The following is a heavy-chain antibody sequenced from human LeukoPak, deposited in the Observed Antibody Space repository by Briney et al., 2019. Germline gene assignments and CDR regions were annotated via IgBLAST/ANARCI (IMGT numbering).Heavy chain of an antibody. V-gene: IGHV3-9*01. CDR3: AKGLGAAGNGCWFDP. J-gene: IGHJ5*02. D-gene: IGHD6-13*01. CDR1: GFTFDDYA. Sequence: GRSLRLSCAASGFTFDDYAMPWVRQAPGKGLEWVSGISWNSGSIGYADSVKGRFTISRDNAKNSLYLQMNSLRAEDTALYYCAKGLGAAGNGCWFDPWGQGTLVTVSS. CDR2: ISWNSGSI.